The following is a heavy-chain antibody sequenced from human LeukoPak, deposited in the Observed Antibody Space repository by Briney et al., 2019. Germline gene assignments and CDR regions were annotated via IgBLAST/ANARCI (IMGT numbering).Heavy chain of an antibody. CDR1: GGSISSSSYY. CDR3: ARLRFSAAAGQGDWFDP. J-gene: IGHJ5*02. D-gene: IGHD6-13*01. V-gene: IGHV4-39*01. CDR2: IYYSGST. Sequence: SETLSLTCTVSGGSISSSSYYWGWIRQPPGKGLEWIGSIYYSGSTYYNPSLKSRVTISVDTSKNQFSLKLSSVTAADTAVYYSARLRFSAAAGQGDWFDPWGQGTLVTVSS.